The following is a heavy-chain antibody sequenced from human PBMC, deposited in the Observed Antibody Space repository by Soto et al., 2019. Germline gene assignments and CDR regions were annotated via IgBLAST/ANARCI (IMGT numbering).Heavy chain of an antibody. CDR1: GGSISSYY. CDR3: ARSRGYSYGYFFLYDY. CDR2: IYYSGST. Sequence: SETLSLTCTVSGGSISSYYWSWIRQPPGKGLEWIGYIYYSGSTNYNPSLKSRVTISVDTSKNQFSLKLSSVTAADTAVYYCARSRGYSYGYFFLYDYWGQGTLVTVSS. V-gene: IGHV4-59*01. D-gene: IGHD5-18*01. J-gene: IGHJ4*02.